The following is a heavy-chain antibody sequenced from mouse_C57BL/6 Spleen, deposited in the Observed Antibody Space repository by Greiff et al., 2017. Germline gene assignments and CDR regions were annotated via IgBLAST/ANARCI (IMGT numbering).Heavy chain of an antibody. D-gene: IGHD4-1*01. CDR2: IRSKSNNYAT. V-gene: IGHV10-1*01. Sequence: DVKLVESGGGLVQPKGSLKLSCAASGFSFNTYAMNWVRQAPGKGLEWVARIRSKSNNYATYYADSVKDRFTISRDDSESMLYLQMNNLKTEDTAMYYCVRQAMGREYFDYWGQGTTLTVSS. CDR3: VRQAMGREYFDY. CDR1: GFSFNTYA. J-gene: IGHJ2*01.